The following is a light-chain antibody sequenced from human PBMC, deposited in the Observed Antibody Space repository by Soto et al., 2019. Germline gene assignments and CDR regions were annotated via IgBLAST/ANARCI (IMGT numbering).Light chain of an antibody. CDR3: QQYNSYPT. V-gene: IGKV1-5*03. J-gene: IGKJ2*01. Sequence: DIQMTQSPCTLSASVGDRVTITCRASQSISSWLAWYQQKPGKAPKLLIYKASSLESGVPSRFSGSGSGTEFTFTISSLQPDDFATYYCQQYNSYPTFGQGTKLEIK. CDR1: QSISSW. CDR2: KAS.